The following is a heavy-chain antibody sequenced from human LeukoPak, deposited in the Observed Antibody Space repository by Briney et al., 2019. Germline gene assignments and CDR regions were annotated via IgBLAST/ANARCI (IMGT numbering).Heavy chain of an antibody. J-gene: IGHJ6*02. Sequence: SETLSLTCAVSGGSISSGGYSWSWIRQPPGTGLEWVGYIYHSGSTYYNPSLKSRVTISVDRSKNQFSLKLSSVTAADTAVYYCAREKADYYYGMDVWGQGTTVTVSS. CDR2: IYHSGST. CDR3: AREKADYYYGMDV. CDR1: GGSISSGGYS. V-gene: IGHV4-30-2*01.